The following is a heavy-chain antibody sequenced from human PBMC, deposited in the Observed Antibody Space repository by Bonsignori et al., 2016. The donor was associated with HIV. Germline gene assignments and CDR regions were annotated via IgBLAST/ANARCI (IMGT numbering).Heavy chain of an antibody. J-gene: IGHJ5*02. Sequence: QVRLQESGPGLVKPSETLSLTCTVSGDSISGYYWSWIRQTPGKGLDWIGYVYYRGSTNYNPSLQSRVTISVDTSKNQFSLKLRSVTAADTAVYFCARGGGGQRLVRGGTLDQWGRGNAGHRFL. CDR1: GDSISGYY. CDR3: ARGGGGQRLVRGGTLDQ. D-gene: IGHD6-13*01. CDR2: VYYRGST. V-gene: IGHV4-59*13.